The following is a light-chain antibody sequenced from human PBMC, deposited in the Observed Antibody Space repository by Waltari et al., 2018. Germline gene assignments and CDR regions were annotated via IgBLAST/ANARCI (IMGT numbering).Light chain of an antibody. Sequence: QSVLTQPPSVSAAPGQTVTISCSGSSSNIGTYFVSWYHQLPGTTPKLLIYDDNKRPSGIPDRFSASKSGTSATLDIAGLQIGDEADYYCATWDNSLTAVVFGGGTKLTVL. CDR3: ATWDNSLTAVV. J-gene: IGLJ3*02. V-gene: IGLV1-51*01. CDR2: DDN. CDR1: SSNIGTYF.